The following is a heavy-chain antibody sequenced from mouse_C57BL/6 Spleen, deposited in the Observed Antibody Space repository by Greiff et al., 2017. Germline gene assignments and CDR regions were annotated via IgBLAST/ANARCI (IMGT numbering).Heavy chain of an antibody. Sequence: EVQVVESGGGLVQPGGSLKLSCAASGFTFSDYYMYWVRQTPEKRLEWVAYISNGGGSTYYPDTVKGRFTISRDNAKNTLYLQMSRLKSEDTAMYYCARKGLYEGNYGYWYFDVWGTGTTVTVSS. CDR1: GFTFSDYY. D-gene: IGHD2-1*01. CDR2: ISNGGGST. J-gene: IGHJ1*03. V-gene: IGHV5-12*01. CDR3: ARKGLYEGNYGYWYFDV.